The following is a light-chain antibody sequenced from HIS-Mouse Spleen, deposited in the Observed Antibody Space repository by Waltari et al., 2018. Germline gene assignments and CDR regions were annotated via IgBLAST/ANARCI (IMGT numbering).Light chain of an antibody. V-gene: IGLV2-18*02. CDR3: SSYTSSSTV. CDR1: SSDVGSYNR. CDR2: EVS. J-gene: IGLJ1*01. Sequence: QSALTQPPSVSGSPGQSVTISCTGTSSDVGSYNRVSWYQQPPGTAPKLMIYEVSNWPPGVPARFSGPKSGNTASLTISGLQAEDEADYYCSSYTSSSTVFGTGTKVTVL.